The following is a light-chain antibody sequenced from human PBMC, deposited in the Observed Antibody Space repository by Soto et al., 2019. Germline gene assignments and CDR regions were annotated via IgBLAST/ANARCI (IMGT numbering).Light chain of an antibody. CDR2: AAS. CDR1: QSINIY. J-gene: IGKJ2*01. CDR3: QQSYRSSYT. V-gene: IGKV1-39*01. Sequence: IQLTQSPSSLSASVGDRVTVTCRASQSINIYLNWYQQKPGKAPTLLIYAASSLQSGVPSRFSGGGSRTDFTLTISSLQPEDFATYYCQQSYRSSYTFGKGTTLEI.